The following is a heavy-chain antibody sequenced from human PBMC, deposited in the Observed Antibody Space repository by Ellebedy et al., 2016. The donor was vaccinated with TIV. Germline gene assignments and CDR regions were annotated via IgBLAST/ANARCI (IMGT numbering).Heavy chain of an antibody. Sequence: GSLRLXXIVSGGSISSSYWTWIRQPPGKGLEWIGYIFYSGSTNYNPSLKSRVTISVDTSKNQFSLKLSSVTPADTAVYYCATAMVLGDPDAFDIWGQGTMVTVSS. CDR1: GGSISSSY. D-gene: IGHD3-10*01. V-gene: IGHV4-59*01. CDR2: IFYSGST. J-gene: IGHJ3*02. CDR3: ATAMVLGDPDAFDI.